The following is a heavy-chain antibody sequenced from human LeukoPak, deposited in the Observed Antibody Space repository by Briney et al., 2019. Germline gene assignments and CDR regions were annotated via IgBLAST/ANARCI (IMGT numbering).Heavy chain of an antibody. Sequence: SETLSLTCTVSGGSISSYYWSWIRQPAGKGLEWIGRMQTSGRIDYNLSLKSRLTMSVDRSKNQLSLKLSSVIAADTAVYYCARGHSDSWSVFDYWGQGTLVTISS. D-gene: IGHD6-13*01. V-gene: IGHV4-4*07. CDR3: ARGHSDSWSVFDY. CDR1: GGSISSYY. CDR2: MQTSGRI. J-gene: IGHJ4*02.